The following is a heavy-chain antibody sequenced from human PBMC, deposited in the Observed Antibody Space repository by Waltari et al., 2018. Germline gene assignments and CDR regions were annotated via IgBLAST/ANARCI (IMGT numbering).Heavy chain of an antibody. Sequence: QVQLVQSGAEVKKPGASVKVSCKASGYTFTGYYMHWVQQAPGQGLEWMGWVNPNNGGTNYAQKFQGRVTMTRDTSISTAYMELSRLRSDDTAMYYCARNHADFPIYGSWGQGTLVTVSS. V-gene: IGHV1-2*02. CDR1: GYTFTGYY. CDR2: VNPNNGGT. D-gene: IGHD3-3*01. CDR3: ARNHADFPIYGS. J-gene: IGHJ5*02.